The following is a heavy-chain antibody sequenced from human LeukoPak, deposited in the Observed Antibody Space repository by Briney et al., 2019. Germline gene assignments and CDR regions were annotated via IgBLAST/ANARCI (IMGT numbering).Heavy chain of an antibody. CDR3: ARGSGSYYSDY. CDR1: GYTFTSYA. CDR2: IIPIFGTA. V-gene: IGHV1-69*13. D-gene: IGHD1-26*01. Sequence: ASVKVSCKASGYTFTSYAMHWVRQAPGQRLEWMGGIIPIFGTANYAQKFQGRVTITADESTSTAYMELSSLRSEDTAVYYCARGSGSYYSDYWGQGTLVTVSS. J-gene: IGHJ4*02.